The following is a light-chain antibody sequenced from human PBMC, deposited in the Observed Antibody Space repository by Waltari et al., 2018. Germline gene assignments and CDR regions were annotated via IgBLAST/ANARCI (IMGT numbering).Light chain of an antibody. CDR1: SSDVGGYNY. Sequence: QSALTQPASVSGSPGQSITISCTGTSSDVGGYNYVSWYQQHPGKAPKLIIYDVSNRPSGVSNRFSGSKSVNTASLTISGLQAEDEADYYCSSYISSSTLELFGGGTSLTVL. V-gene: IGLV2-14*03. CDR3: SSYISSSTLEL. J-gene: IGLJ2*01. CDR2: DVS.